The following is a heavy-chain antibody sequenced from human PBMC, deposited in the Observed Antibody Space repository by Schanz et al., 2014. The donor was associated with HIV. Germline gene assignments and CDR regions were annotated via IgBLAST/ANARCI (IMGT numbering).Heavy chain of an antibody. V-gene: IGHV3-23*01. CDR1: GFTFSKYA. Sequence: EVQLLESGGGLVQPGGSLRLSCAASGFTFSKYAMSWVRQAPGKGLEWVSAISGSGGSTYYTDSVKGRFTISRDNSKNTLYLQMHSLRAEDTAVYYCAKDLGAGGGSCFDSWGQGTLVTVST. J-gene: IGHJ4*02. CDR2: ISGSGGST. D-gene: IGHD2-15*01. CDR3: AKDLGAGGGSCFDS.